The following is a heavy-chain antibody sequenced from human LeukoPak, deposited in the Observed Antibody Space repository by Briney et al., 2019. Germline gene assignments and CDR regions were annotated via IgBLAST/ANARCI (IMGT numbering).Heavy chain of an antibody. Sequence: GGSLRLSCAASGFTFSSYAVSWVCQAPGKGLEWVSAISGIGGGTYYADSVKGWFTISRDNSKTMVYLQMNSLSTEDTDVYYCAKTTTGYSSGRYPGWPVDYWGQGTLVTVSS. CDR3: AKTTTGYSSGRYPGWPVDY. V-gene: IGHV3-23*01. CDR2: ISGIGGGT. CDR1: GFTFSSYA. D-gene: IGHD6-19*01. J-gene: IGHJ4*02.